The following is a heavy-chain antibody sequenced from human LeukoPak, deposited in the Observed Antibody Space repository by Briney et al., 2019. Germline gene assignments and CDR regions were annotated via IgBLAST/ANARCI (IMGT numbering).Heavy chain of an antibody. CDR1: GGSFSGYY. J-gene: IGHJ4*02. Sequence: PSETLSLTCAVYGGSFSGYYWGWIRQPPGKGLEWIGEINHSGSTNYNPSLKSRVTISVDTSKRQFSLQLSSVTAADTAVYYCASPADYATHYYFAYWGQGTLVTVSS. CDR2: INHSGST. D-gene: IGHD4-17*01. V-gene: IGHV4-34*01. CDR3: ASPADYATHYYFAY.